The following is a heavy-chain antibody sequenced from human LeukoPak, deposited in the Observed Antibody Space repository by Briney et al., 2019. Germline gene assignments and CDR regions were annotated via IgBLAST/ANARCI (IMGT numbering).Heavy chain of an antibody. J-gene: IGHJ4*02. Sequence: KPSETLSLTCTVSGGSISSSSYYWGWIRQPPGKGLEWIGSIYYSGSTYYNPSLKSRVTISVDTSKNQFSLKLSSVTAADTAVYYCARRQDYGDYDYFDYWGQGTLVTVSS. CDR3: ARRQDYGDYDYFDY. CDR2: IYYSGST. D-gene: IGHD4-17*01. CDR1: GGSISSSSYY. V-gene: IGHV4-39*07.